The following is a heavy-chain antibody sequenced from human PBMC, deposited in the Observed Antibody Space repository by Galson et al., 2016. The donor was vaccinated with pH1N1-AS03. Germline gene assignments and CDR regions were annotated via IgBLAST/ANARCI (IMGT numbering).Heavy chain of an antibody. Sequence: SETLSLTCTVSGGSLTNYYWSWIRQPAGRGLESTGRIHSSGSTDYNPSLRTRVTMSKDSSKNQISLNLTSVSASDTAIYYCARGRGSSNLDPVGYGGQGILVTVSS. V-gene: IGHV4-4*07. CDR3: ARGRGSSNLDPVGY. CDR1: GGSLTNYY. D-gene: IGHD3-10*01. CDR2: IHSSGST. J-gene: IGHJ4*02.